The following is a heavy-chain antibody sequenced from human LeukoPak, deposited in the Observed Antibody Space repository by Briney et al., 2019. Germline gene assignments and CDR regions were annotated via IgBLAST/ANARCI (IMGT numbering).Heavy chain of an antibody. CDR2: INTDGSST. V-gene: IGHV3-74*01. D-gene: IGHD3-3*01. CDR3: ARGTIYGLDAFDI. CDR1: EFTFSNYW. Sequence: PGGSLRLSCAVSEFTFSNYWMHWVRQAPGKGLVWVSRINTDGSSTNYADSVKGRFTISGDNAKNTLYLQMNSLRAEDTAVYYCARGTIYGLDAFDIWGQGTMVTVSS. J-gene: IGHJ3*02.